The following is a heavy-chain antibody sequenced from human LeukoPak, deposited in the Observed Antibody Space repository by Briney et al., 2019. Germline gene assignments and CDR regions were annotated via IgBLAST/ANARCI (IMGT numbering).Heavy chain of an antibody. D-gene: IGHD4-17*01. CDR2: IYYSGST. J-gene: IGHJ4*02. CDR1: GGSISSYY. Sequence: SETLSLTCTVSGGSISSYYWSWIRQPPGKGVEWIGYIYYSGSTNYNPSLKSRVTISVDTSKNQFSLKLSSVTAADTAVYYCARVVDHDYGDYYLDYWGQGTLVTVSS. V-gene: IGHV4-59*01. CDR3: ARVVDHDYGDYYLDY.